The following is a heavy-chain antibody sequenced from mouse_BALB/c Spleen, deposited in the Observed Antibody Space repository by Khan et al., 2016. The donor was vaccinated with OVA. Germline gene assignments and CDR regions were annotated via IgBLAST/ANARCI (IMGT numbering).Heavy chain of an antibody. D-gene: IGHD4-1*01. J-gene: IGHJ3*01. CDR3: ARDYWDVFAY. CDR2: IDPANGNT. V-gene: IGHV14-3*02. CDR1: GFNIKDTY. Sequence: EVQLKQSGADLVKPGASVKLSCTASGFNIKDTYMHWVKRRPEQGLVWIGRIDPANGNTKYDPKFQGKATITADTSSNTANLQLSSLTSEDAAVYYCARDYWDVFAYWGQGTLVTVSA.